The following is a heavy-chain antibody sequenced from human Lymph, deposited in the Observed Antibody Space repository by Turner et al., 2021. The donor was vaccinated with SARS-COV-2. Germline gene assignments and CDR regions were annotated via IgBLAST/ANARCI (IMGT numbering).Heavy chain of an antibody. J-gene: IGHJ6*02. CDR3: ATGRKKGLGQTGDGMDV. CDR1: GSTLTELS. CDR2: FDPEDGAT. D-gene: IGHD7-27*01. Sequence: QVQLVQSGAGVKQPGASVTVSCQVSGSTLTELSMHWVRQAPGKGLEWMGGFDPEDGATIYAQKFQGRVTMTEDTSIDTVYMELSTLRAEDTAVYYCATGRKKGLGQTGDGMDVWGQGTTVTVSS. V-gene: IGHV1-24*01.